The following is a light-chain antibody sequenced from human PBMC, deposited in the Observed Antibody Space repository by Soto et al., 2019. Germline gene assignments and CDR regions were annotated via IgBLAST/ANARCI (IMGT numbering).Light chain of an antibody. V-gene: IGKV3-20*01. J-gene: IGKJ1*01. CDR2: GAS. CDR1: QSVSSSY. Sequence: EIVLAQSPGTLSLSPGGRVTLSCRGSQSVSSSYLAWYQQKPGQAPRLLIYGASSRATGIPDRFSASGSGTDFTLTISRLEPEDFAMYYCQQYGSSPPGTFGQGTKVDIK. CDR3: QQYGSSPPGT.